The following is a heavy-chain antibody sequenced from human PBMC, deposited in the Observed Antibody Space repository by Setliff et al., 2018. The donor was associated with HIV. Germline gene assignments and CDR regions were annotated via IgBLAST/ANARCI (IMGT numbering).Heavy chain of an antibody. J-gene: IGHJ4*02. CDR2: IYYSGST. V-gene: IGHV4-39*01. D-gene: IGHD3-9*01. CDR1: GGSISISSYY. CDR3: ARQALSYDVLTGFQNLPDF. Sequence: SETLSLTCTVSGGSISISSYYWGWIRQPPGKGLEWIGSIYYSGSTNYSPSLKSRVTMSVDMSKNQISLNLRSVTAADTAVYYCARQALSYDVLTGFQNLPDFWGQGTLVTVSS.